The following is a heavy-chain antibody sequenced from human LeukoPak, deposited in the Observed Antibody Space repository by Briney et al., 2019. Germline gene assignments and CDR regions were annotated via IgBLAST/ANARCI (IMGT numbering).Heavy chain of an antibody. CDR2: ISGSDGGT. V-gene: IGHV3-23*01. CDR3: AKAVPKTIFGVAIGYYFDY. D-gene: IGHD3-3*01. CDR1: GFASTNSA. Sequence: GGSLRLSCAASGFASTNSAMNWVRQAPGKGLEWVSGISGSDGGTNYADSVKGRFTISRDTSKNTLFLQMSSLKAEDTAVYYCAKAVPKTIFGVAIGYYFDYWGQGALVTVSS. J-gene: IGHJ4*02.